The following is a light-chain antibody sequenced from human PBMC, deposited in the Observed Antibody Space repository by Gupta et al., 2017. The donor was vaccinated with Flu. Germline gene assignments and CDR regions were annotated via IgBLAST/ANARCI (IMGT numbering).Light chain of an antibody. Sequence: VVTPEPSLTVSPGGTVPLTCASSTGAVTSGFYPNWFQQKPGQAPRSLIFSTISKHSWTPARFSGSLLGGKAALTLAGVQPEDEAEYYCLLYYGGANWVFGGGTKLTVL. CDR3: LLYYGGANWV. V-gene: IGLV7-43*01. J-gene: IGLJ3*02. CDR2: STI. CDR1: TGAVTSGFY.